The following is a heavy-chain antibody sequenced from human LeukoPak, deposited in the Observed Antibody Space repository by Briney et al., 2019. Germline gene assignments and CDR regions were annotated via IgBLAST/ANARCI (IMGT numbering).Heavy chain of an antibody. CDR1: GFTFSSDG. Sequence: GGSLRLSCAASGFTFSSDGMNWVRQAPGKGLEWVSSISTSSTYIYYADSVKGRFTISRDNAKNSLYLQMNSLRAEDTAVYYCARDGDPEAFDYWGQGTLVTISS. CDR3: ARDGDPEAFDY. V-gene: IGHV3-21*01. CDR2: ISTSSTYI. J-gene: IGHJ4*02. D-gene: IGHD4-17*01.